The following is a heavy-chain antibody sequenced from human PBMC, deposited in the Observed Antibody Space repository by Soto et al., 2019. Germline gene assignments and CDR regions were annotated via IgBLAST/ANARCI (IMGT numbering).Heavy chain of an antibody. Sequence: QVQLVQSGAEVKKPGASVKVSCKASGYSFITYGISWVRQAPGQGLGWMGWISTYNGNTNYGQKLQGRITMPTDTSTSTGYMELRGLRSDDTAVYYCARDRPTSSIRARDYYYAMDVWGQGTTVTVSS. V-gene: IGHV1-18*01. CDR2: ISTYNGNT. D-gene: IGHD6-6*01. CDR3: ARDRPTSSIRARDYYYAMDV. CDR1: GYSFITYG. J-gene: IGHJ6*02.